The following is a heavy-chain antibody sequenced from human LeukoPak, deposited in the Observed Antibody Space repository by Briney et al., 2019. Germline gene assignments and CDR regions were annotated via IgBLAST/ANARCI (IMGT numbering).Heavy chain of an antibody. CDR1: GYTFTSYY. D-gene: IGHD3-22*01. CDR2: INPNSGGT. CDR3: ARDFFYYYDSSGWLDDY. J-gene: IGHJ4*02. V-gene: IGHV1-2*02. Sequence: ASVKVSCKASGYTFTSYYMHWVRQAPGQGLEWMGIINPNSGGTNYAQKFQGRVTMTRDTSISTAYMELSRLRSDDTAVYYCARDFFYYYDSSGWLDDYWGQGTLVTVSS.